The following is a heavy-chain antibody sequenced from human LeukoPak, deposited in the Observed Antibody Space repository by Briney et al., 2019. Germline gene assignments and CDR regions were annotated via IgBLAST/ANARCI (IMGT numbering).Heavy chain of an antibody. V-gene: IGHV3-15*01. CDR3: TTDRGTIGFDY. Sequence: GGSLRLSCAASGFTFSNAWMSWVRQAPGKGLEWVGRIKSKTDGGTTDYAAAVKGRFTISRDDSKNTLYLQMNSLKTEHTAVYYCTTDRGTIGFDYWGQGTLVTVSS. D-gene: IGHD3-3*01. J-gene: IGHJ4*02. CDR2: IKSKTDGGTT. CDR1: GFTFSNAW.